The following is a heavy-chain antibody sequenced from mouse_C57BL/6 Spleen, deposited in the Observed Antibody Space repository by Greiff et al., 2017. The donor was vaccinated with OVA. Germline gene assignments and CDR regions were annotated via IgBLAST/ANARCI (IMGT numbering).Heavy chain of an antibody. J-gene: IGHJ2*01. CDR2: IDPSDSYT. CDR1: GYTFTSYW. CDR3: AIGAPYYYGSSLDY. V-gene: IGHV1-59*01. Sequence: QVQLQQPGAELVRPGTSVKLSCKASGYTFTSYWMHWVKQRPGQGLEWIGVIDPSDSYTNYNQKFKGKATLTVDTSSSTAYMQLSSLTSEDSAVYYGAIGAPYYYGSSLDYWGQGTTLTVSS. D-gene: IGHD1-1*01.